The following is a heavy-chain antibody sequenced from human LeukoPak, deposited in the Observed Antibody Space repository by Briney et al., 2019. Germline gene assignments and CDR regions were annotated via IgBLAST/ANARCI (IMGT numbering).Heavy chain of an antibody. CDR1: GYSFTSYR. Sequence: GESLKISCKGSGYSFTSYRIAWVRQMPGKGLEWMGIIYPGDSDTRYSPSFQGQVTISADKSISTAYLQWSSLKASDTAIYYCARPYYYDSIGYYYHFDYWGQGTLVTVSS. J-gene: IGHJ4*02. D-gene: IGHD3-22*01. CDR3: ARPYYYDSIGYYYHFDY. V-gene: IGHV5-51*01. CDR2: IYPGDSDT.